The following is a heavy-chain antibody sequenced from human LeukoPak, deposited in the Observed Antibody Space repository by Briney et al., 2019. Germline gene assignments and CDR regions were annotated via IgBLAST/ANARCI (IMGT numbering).Heavy chain of an antibody. CDR1: GFTFSSYA. V-gene: IGHV3-23*01. CDR2: ISGSGGST. Sequence: GGSLRLSCAASGFTFSSYAMSWVRQAPGKGLEWVSTISGSGGSTYYADSVKGRFTISRDNSKNTLYLQMNSLRAEDTAVYYCAKSWGYTRPYYNYMDVWGKGTTVTVSS. J-gene: IGHJ6*03. CDR3: AKSWGYTRPYYNYMDV. D-gene: IGHD3-16*02.